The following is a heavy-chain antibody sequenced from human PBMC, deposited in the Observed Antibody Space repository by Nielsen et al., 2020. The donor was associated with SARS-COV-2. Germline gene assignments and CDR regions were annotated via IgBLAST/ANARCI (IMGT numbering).Heavy chain of an antibody. CDR2: ISWNSGSI. V-gene: IGHV3-9*01. J-gene: IGHJ3*02. CDR1: GFTFDDYA. D-gene: IGHD7-27*01. CDR3: AKLPLGAFDI. Sequence: GGSLRLSCAASGFTFDDYAMHWVRQAPGKGLEWVSGISWNSGSIGYADSVKGRFTISRDNAKNSLYLQMNSLRAEDTALYYCAKLPLGAFDIWGQGTMVTGSS.